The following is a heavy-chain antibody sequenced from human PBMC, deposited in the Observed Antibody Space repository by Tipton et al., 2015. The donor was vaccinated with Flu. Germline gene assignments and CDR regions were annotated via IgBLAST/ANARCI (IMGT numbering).Heavy chain of an antibody. D-gene: IGHD2-15*01. CDR1: GGSISSYY. J-gene: IGHJ4*02. CDR3: ARGHVVAATHVDY. Sequence: GLVKPSETLSLTCTVSGGSISSYYWSWIRQPPGKGLEWIGEINHSGSTNYNPSLKSRVTISVDTSKNQFSLKLSSVTAADTAVYYCARGHVVAATHVDYWGQGTLVTVSS. CDR2: INHSGST. V-gene: IGHV4-34*01.